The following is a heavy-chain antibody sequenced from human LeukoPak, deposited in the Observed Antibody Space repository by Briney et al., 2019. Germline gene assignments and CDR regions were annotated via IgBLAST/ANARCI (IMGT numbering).Heavy chain of an antibody. J-gene: IGHJ5*02. D-gene: IGHD4-11*01. V-gene: IGHV4-59*01. CDR3: ARHDYSNYLNWFDP. CDR2: IYYSGST. CDR1: GDSISTYY. Sequence: KPSETLSLTCTVSGDSISTYYWSWIRQPPGKGLEWIGYIYYSGSTNYNPSLKSRVTISVDTSKNQFSLKLSSVTAADTAVYYCARHDYSNYLNWFDPWGQGTLVTVSS.